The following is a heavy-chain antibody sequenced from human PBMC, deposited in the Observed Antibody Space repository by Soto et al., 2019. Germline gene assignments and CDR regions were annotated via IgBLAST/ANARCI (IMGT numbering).Heavy chain of an antibody. CDR3: AKDVYYYDSSGYSRAFDI. J-gene: IGHJ3*02. D-gene: IGHD3-22*01. Sequence: GGSLRLSCAASGFTFSSYAMSWVRQAPGKGLEWVSAISGSGGSTYYADSVKGRFTISRDNSKNTLYLQMNSLRAEDTAVYYCAKDVYYYDSSGYSRAFDIWGQGTMVTV. CDR1: GFTFSSYA. CDR2: ISGSGGST. V-gene: IGHV3-23*01.